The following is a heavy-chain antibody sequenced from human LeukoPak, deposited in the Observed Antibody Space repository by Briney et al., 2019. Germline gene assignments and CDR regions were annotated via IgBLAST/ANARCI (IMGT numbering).Heavy chain of an antibody. CDR2: IFDSGSP. D-gene: IGHD6-19*01. V-gene: IGHV4-59*12. J-gene: IGHJ4*02. CDR3: ARDDDNGWYFFDI. Sequence: SETLSLTCSVSGRSNVTSHWRCVRQPPGKGLEWIGYIFDSGSPNYRPALKSRVTISLDTSKNQLSLRLKSATAADTAIYYCARDDDNGWYFFDIWGQGTLVTVSS. CDR1: GRSNVTSH.